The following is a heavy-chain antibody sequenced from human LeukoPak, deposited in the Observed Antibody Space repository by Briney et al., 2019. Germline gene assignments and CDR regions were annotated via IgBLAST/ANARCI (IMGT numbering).Heavy chain of an antibody. Sequence: GGSLRLSCAASGFTFNDYGMSWVRQAPGKGLEWVSGISWNGGRTGYADSMKGRFIISRDNAKNSLYLQVNSLRAEDTALYYCARNFGGGDSSGPYYWGQGTLVTVSS. J-gene: IGHJ4*02. V-gene: IGHV3-20*04. CDR3: ARNFGGGDSSGPYY. CDR1: GFTFNDYG. D-gene: IGHD3-22*01. CDR2: ISWNGGRT.